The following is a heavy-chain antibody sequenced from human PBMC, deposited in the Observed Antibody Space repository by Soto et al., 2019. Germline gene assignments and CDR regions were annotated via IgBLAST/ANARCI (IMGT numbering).Heavy chain of an antibody. CDR1: GFTFSTYW. Sequence: EVQLVESGGDLVQPGGSLRLSCAASGFTFSTYWMHWVRQAPGKGLLWVSRIKTDGTYATYADSVKGRFTISRDNAKNTLYRQMNSLRVEDAAFYYCAAGGRGYDANWGQGSLVTVSS. D-gene: IGHD3-22*01. V-gene: IGHV3-74*01. CDR3: AAGGRGYDAN. J-gene: IGHJ4*02. CDR2: IKTDGTYA.